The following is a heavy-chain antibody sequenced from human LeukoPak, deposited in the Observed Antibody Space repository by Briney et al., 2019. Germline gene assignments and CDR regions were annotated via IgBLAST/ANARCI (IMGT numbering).Heavy chain of an antibody. J-gene: IGHJ6*02. CDR1: GFTFSSYG. CDR3: ARADFWSGHYYYFYGMDV. V-gene: IGHV3-33*01. CDR2: IWYDGSNK. D-gene: IGHD3-3*01. Sequence: PGGSLRLSCAASGFTFSSYGMHWVRQAPGKGLEWVAVIWYDGSNKYYADSVKGRFTISRDNSKNTLYLQMNSLRAEDTAIYYCARADFWSGHYYYFYGMDVWGQGTTLTVSS.